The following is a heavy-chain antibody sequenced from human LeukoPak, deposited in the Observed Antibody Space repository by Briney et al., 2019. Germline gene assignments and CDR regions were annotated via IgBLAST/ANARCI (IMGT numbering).Heavy chain of an antibody. V-gene: IGHV1-69*01. D-gene: IGHD3-10*01. J-gene: IGHJ6*02. CDR1: GGTFSSYA. Sequence: SVKVSCKASGGTFSSYAISWVRQAPGQGLEWMGGIIPIFGTANYAQKFQGRVTITADESTSTAYMELSSLRSEDTAVYYCARDYKGPDYYYYGMDVWGQGTLVTVSS. CDR2: IIPIFGTA. CDR3: ARDYKGPDYYYYGMDV.